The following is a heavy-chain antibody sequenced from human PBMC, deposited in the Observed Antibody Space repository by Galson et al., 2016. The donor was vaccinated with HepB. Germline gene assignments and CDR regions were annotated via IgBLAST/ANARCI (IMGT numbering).Heavy chain of an antibody. Sequence: SVKVSCKASGYTFTSYAMQWVRQAPGQRLEWMGWINAGNGNTKYSQKFQGRVTITRDTSASTAYMELSSLRSEDTAVYYCAISGWKRTFYLWGQGTLVTVSS. CDR3: AISGWKRTFYL. CDR2: INAGNGNT. V-gene: IGHV1-3*01. CDR1: GYTFTSYA. J-gene: IGHJ4*02. D-gene: IGHD6-19*01.